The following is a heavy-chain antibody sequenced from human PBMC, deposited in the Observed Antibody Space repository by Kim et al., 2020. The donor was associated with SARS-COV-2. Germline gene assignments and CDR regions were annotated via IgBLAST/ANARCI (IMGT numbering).Heavy chain of an antibody. J-gene: IGHJ6*02. CDR3: ARDQAIGYDNEGHYYYYGMDV. Sequence: SETLSLTCTVSGGSISSYYWSWIRQPPGKGLEWIGYIYYSGSTNYNPSLKSRVTISVDTSKNQFSLKLSSVTAADTAVYYCARDQAIGYDNEGHYYYYGMDVWGQGTTVTVSS. CDR1: GGSISSYY. D-gene: IGHD5-12*01. CDR2: IYYSGST. V-gene: IGHV4-59*01.